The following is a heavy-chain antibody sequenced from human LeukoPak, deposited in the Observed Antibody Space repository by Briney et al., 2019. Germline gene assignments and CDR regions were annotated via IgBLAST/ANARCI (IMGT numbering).Heavy chain of an antibody. D-gene: IGHD4-11*01. V-gene: IGHV3-30*04. CDR3: ARDLPDKMTRAVEY. Sequence: PGGSLRLSCAVSGFTFSSYAMHWVRQAPGKGLEWVAVISFDGSNKYYADSVKGRFTISRDNSKNTLYVQMNSLRAEDTAVYYCARDLPDKMTRAVEYWGQGTLVTVSS. J-gene: IGHJ4*02. CDR2: ISFDGSNK. CDR1: GFTFSSYA.